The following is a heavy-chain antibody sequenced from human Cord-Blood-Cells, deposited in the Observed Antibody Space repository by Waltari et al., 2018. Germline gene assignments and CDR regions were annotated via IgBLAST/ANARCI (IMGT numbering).Heavy chain of an antibody. CDR3: ARLAEYSSGWYKDY. CDR2: INHSGST. D-gene: IGHD6-19*01. CDR1: GWSFSGYY. Sequence: QVQLQQWGAGLLKPSETLSLTCAVYGWSFSGYYWSWIRQPPGKGLEWIGEINHSGSTNYNPSLKSRVTISVDTSKNQFSLKLSSVTAADTAVYYCARLAEYSSGWYKDYWGQGTLVTVSS. V-gene: IGHV4-34*01. J-gene: IGHJ4*02.